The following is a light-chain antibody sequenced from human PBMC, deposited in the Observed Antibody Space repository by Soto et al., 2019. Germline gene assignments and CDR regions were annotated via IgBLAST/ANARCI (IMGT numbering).Light chain of an antibody. J-gene: IGKJ1*01. CDR3: QQYGSSRA. CDR2: GAS. V-gene: IGKV3-20*01. Sequence: EIVLTQSPGTLSLSPGERATLSCRASQSINSNYLAWYQQQPGQAPRLLIYGASSRATGIPDRFSGSGSGTDFTLTISGLEPEDFAVYFCQQYGSSRALGQGTKVDIK. CDR1: QSINSNY.